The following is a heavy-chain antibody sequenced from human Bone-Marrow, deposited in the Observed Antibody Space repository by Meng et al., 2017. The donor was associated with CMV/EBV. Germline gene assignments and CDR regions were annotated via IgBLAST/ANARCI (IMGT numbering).Heavy chain of an antibody. CDR3: ARIPRGYFDL. CDR2: INPNSGGK. V-gene: IGHV1-2*02. CDR1: GYTFTGYY. J-gene: IGHJ2*01. Sequence: QVQVVRFGGEVKKPGASVKVTCKASGYTFTGYYMHWVRQGPGQGLEWMGWINPNSGGKNYAQKFQGRVTMTRDTSISTAYMELSRLRSDDTAVYYCARIPRGYFDLWGRGTLVTVSS.